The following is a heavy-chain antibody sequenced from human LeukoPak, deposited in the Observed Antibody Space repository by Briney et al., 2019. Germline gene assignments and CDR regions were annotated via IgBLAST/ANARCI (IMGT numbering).Heavy chain of an antibody. Sequence: ASVKVSCKVSGYTFTSYGISWVRQAPGQGLEWMGWISAYNGNTNYAQKLQGRVTMTTDTSTSTAYMELRSLRSDDTAVYYCARDMVRGVISSHGVWGQGTLVTVSS. J-gene: IGHJ4*02. V-gene: IGHV1-18*01. CDR2: ISAYNGNT. CDR1: GYTFTSYG. D-gene: IGHD3-10*01. CDR3: ARDMVRGVISSHGV.